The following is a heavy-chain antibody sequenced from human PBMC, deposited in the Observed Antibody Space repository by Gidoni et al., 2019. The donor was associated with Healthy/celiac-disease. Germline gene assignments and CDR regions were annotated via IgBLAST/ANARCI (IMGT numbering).Heavy chain of an antibody. J-gene: IGHJ6*02. CDR2: IRGSGGRT. V-gene: IGHV3-23*01. D-gene: IGHD3-22*01. CDR1: GFTFSSYA. CDR3: AKDVGRITMIVVVMLDV. Sequence: EVQLLESVGGLVQPGGSLRLSCAASGFTFSSYAMSWVRQAPGKGREWVAAIRGSGGRTYYADSVKGRFTISRDNSKNTLYLQMNRLRAEDTAVYYCAKDVGRITMIVVVMLDVWGQGTTVTVSS.